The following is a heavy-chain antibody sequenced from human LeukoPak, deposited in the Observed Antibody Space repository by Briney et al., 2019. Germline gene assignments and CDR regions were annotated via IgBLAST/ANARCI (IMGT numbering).Heavy chain of an antibody. CDR1: GYSFTSYW. Sequence: GESLKISCKGSGYSFTSYWIGWVRQMSGKGLEWMGIIYPGDSDTRYSPSFQGQVTISADKSISTAYLQWSSLKASDTAMYYCARLLAFYGSGSPRPHYGMDVWGQGTTVTVSS. CDR2: IYPGDSDT. J-gene: IGHJ6*02. V-gene: IGHV5-51*01. D-gene: IGHD3-10*01. CDR3: ARLLAFYGSGSPRPHYGMDV.